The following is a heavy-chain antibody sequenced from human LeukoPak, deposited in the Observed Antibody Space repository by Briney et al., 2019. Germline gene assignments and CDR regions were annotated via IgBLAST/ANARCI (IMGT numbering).Heavy chain of an antibody. D-gene: IGHD6-13*01. CDR2: IQQDEREK. Sequence: GGSLRLSCAASGFTFSSYWMNWVRQVPGKGLEWVANIQQDEREKYYVDSVKGRFTISRDNAKNSLYLQMNSLRAEDTAVYYCVRDPRQQSRLGYYYYYGLDVWGQGTTVTVSS. J-gene: IGHJ6*02. V-gene: IGHV3-7*01. CDR1: GFTFSSYW. CDR3: VRDPRQQSRLGYYYYYGLDV.